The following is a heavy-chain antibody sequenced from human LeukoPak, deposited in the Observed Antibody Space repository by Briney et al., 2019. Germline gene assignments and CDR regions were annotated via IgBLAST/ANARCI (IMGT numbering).Heavy chain of an antibody. CDR2: IIPIFGTA. V-gene: IGHV1-69*13. CDR3: ARASVSDIVVVVAADEHYYYGMDV. Sequence: ASVNVSCKASGGTFSSYAISWVRQAPGQGLEWMGGIIPIFGTANYAQKFQGRVTITADESTSTAYMELSSLRSEDTAVYYCARASVSDIVVVVAADEHYYYGMDVWGQGTTVTVSS. D-gene: IGHD2-15*01. J-gene: IGHJ6*01. CDR1: GGTFSSYA.